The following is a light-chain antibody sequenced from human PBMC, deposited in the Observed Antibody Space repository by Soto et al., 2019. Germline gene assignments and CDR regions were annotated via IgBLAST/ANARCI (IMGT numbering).Light chain of an antibody. CDR1: QSVTGF. V-gene: IGKV3-15*01. CDR3: QQYHNWPTT. CDR2: GAS. J-gene: IGKJ1*01. Sequence: EIMMTQSPATLSVSPGERVTLSCRASQSVTGFLGWYQQKPGQAPRLLIYGASTRATGIPARFSGSGSGTEFTLTITSLQSEDFAVYYCQQYHNWPTTFGQGTKVEIK.